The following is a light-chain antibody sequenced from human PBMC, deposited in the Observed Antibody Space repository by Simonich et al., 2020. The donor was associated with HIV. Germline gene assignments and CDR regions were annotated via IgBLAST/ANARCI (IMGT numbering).Light chain of an antibody. J-gene: IGKJ2*01. CDR2: KVS. CDR3: MQGTHWPFT. V-gene: IGKV2-30*02. CDR1: QSLVHSDGNTY. Sequence: DILMTQSPLSLPVTLGQPASISCRSSQSLVHSDGNTYLNWFQQRPRQSPRRLIYKVSNRDSGVPDRFSGSVSGTDFTLKISRVEAEDVAIYFCMQGTHWPFTFGQGTKLEIK.